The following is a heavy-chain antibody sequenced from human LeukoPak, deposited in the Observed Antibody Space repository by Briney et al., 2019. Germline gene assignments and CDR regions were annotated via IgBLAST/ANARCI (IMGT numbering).Heavy chain of an antibody. CDR2: AFRRGGT. CDR1: DDSVTNYH. CDR3: ARSRIRGGTVDF. Sequence: SETLSLTCTISDDSVTNYHWSWVRQPAGKGLEWIGRAFRRGGTDYKPSLESRITMSLDTSRNQFSLTLKSVTAADTAMYYCARSRIRGGTVDFWGQGILVTVSS. J-gene: IGHJ4*02. V-gene: IGHV4-4*07. D-gene: IGHD3-10*01.